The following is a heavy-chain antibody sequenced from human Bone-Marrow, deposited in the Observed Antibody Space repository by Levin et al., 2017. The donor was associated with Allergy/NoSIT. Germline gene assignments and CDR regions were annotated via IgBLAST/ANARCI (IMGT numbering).Heavy chain of an antibody. V-gene: IGHV2-70*20. CDR2: IDWDDDK. CDR3: VQTTPSALYYGMDV. J-gene: IGHJ6*02. Sequence: VSGPTLVKPTQTLTLTCTFSGFSLSPSGMCVSWVRQPPGKALEWLALIDWDDDKYLSTSLRTRLTISKHTSKNQVVLTLTDMDPVDTGTYYCVQTTPSALYYGMDVWGQGTTVTVSS. CDR1: GFSLSPSGMC.